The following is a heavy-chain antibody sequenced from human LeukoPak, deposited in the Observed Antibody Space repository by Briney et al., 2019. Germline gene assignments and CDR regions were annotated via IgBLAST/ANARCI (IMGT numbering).Heavy chain of an antibody. D-gene: IGHD3-3*01. CDR3: ARGITAFGVPGATYYFDY. V-gene: IGHV3-23*01. Sequence: GGSLRLSCTASGFTCSNFARNWVRQTPGKGLEWVSVISGSGSTYYADSVRGRFTVSRDNSKHTMSLQMNTLRAEDTAVYYCARGITAFGVPGATYYFDYWGQGTLVTVSS. J-gene: IGHJ4*02. CDR1: GFTCSNFA. CDR2: ISGSGST.